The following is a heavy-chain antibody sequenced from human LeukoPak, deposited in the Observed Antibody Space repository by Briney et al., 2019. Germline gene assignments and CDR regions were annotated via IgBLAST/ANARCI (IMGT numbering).Heavy chain of an antibody. Sequence: GGSLRLSCAASGFTFSSYWMHWVRQAPGKGLVWVSRINSDGSSTTYADSVKGRFTISRDNAKNTLYLQMNSLRAEHTAVYYCARSTTIYSSGWNGLDYWGQGTLVTVSS. J-gene: IGHJ4*02. CDR2: INSDGSST. CDR1: GFTFSSYW. CDR3: ARSTTIYSSGWNGLDY. V-gene: IGHV3-74*01. D-gene: IGHD6-19*01.